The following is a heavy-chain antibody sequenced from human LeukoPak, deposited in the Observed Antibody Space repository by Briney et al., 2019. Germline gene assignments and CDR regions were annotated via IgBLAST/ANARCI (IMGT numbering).Heavy chain of an antibody. CDR3: TRRFDC. V-gene: IGHV3-48*02. CDR2: IGSSTDTM. CDR1: GFTFSSYD. Sequence: GRSLRLSCAASGFTFSSYDMNWVRQAPGKGLEWVSYIGSSTDTMYYADSVRGRFTISRDNAKNSLYLQMNSLRDEDTAVYYCTRRFDCWGQGTLVTVSS. J-gene: IGHJ4*02.